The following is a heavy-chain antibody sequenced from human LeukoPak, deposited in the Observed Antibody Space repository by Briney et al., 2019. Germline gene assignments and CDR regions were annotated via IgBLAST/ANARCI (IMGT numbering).Heavy chain of an antibody. V-gene: IGHV4-61*01. CDR1: GGSFSSGSYY. Sequence: SETLSLTCTVSGGSFSSGSYYWSWIRQPPGKGLEWIGYIYYSGSTNYNPSLKSRVTISVDTSKNQFSLKLSSVTAADTAVYYCARELVVPAARRSNNWFDPWGQGTLVTVSS. CDR3: ARELVVPAARRSNNWFDP. J-gene: IGHJ5*02. CDR2: IYYSGST. D-gene: IGHD2-2*01.